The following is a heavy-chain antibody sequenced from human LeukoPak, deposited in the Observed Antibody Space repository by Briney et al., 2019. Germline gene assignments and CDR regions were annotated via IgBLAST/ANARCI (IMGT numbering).Heavy chain of an antibody. D-gene: IGHD3-22*01. CDR3: ARRHYYYDRSGFYYYFDT. V-gene: IGHV5-51*01. CDR2: IYLGDSDT. CDR1: GYSFTSYW. Sequence: GESLKISCKGSGYSFTSYWIGWVRQMPGKGLEWMGIIYLGDSDTRYSPSFQGQVTISADKSISTAYLQWSSLKASDTAMYYCARRHYYYDRSGFYYYFDTWGQGTQVTVTS. J-gene: IGHJ4*02.